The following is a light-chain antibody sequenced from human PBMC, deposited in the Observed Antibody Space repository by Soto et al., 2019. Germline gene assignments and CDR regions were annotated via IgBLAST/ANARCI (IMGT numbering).Light chain of an antibody. CDR1: SSDVGGYNY. Sequence: QSALTQPASVSGSPGQAITISCTGTSSDVGGYNYVSWYQQHPGKAPKLMIYDVSNRPSGVSNSFSGSKSGNTASLTISGLQAEDEADYYCSSYTSSSTRLYVFGTGTKLTV. V-gene: IGLV2-14*01. CDR3: SSYTSSSTRLYV. CDR2: DVS. J-gene: IGLJ1*01.